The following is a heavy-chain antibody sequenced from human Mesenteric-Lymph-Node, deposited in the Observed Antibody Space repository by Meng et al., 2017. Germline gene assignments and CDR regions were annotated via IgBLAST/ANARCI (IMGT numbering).Heavy chain of an antibody. V-gene: IGHV3-21*01. CDR1: GFTFSQFT. CDR2: ISPSRNYI. CDR3: ARLAVAAPLEFDY. D-gene: IGHD6-19*01. Sequence: GESLKISCAASGFTFSQFTMHWVRQAPGKGLEWVASISPSRNYIYYADSVKGRFTISRDNAKNSLYLQMNSLRAEDTAVYYCARLAVAAPLEFDYWGQGTLVTVSS. J-gene: IGHJ4*02.